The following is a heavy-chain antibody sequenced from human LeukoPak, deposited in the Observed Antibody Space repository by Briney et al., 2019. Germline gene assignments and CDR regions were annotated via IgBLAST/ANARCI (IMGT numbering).Heavy chain of an antibody. Sequence: SETLSLTCNVSGDSISSYYWSWIRQPPGKGLEWIGEINHSGSTNYNPSLKSRVTISVDTSKNQFSLKLSSVTAADTAVYYCARRTGYCSSTSCYTMRYAFDIWGQGTMVTVSS. CDR3: ARRTGYCSSTSCYTMRYAFDI. J-gene: IGHJ3*02. D-gene: IGHD2-2*02. CDR1: GDSISSYY. CDR2: INHSGST. V-gene: IGHV4-34*01.